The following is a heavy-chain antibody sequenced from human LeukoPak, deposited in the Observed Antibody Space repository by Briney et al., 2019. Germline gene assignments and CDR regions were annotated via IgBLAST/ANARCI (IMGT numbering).Heavy chain of an antibody. J-gene: IGHJ6*03. CDR3: ARAPHSSGWYGYYYYYMDV. CDR2: IYYSGST. Sequence: SETLSLTCTVSGGSISSSSYYWGWIRQPPGKGLEWIGSIYYSGSTYYKLSLKSRVTISVDTSKNQFSLKLSSVTAADTAVYYCARAPHSSGWYGYYYYYMDVWGKGTTVTVSS. CDR1: GGSISSSSYY. D-gene: IGHD6-19*01. V-gene: IGHV4-39*07.